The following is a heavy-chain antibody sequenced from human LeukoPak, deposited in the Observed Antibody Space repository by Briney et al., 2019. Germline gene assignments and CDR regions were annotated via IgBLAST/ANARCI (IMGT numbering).Heavy chain of an antibody. Sequence: SETLSLTCMDSGGSISSSSYYCGWLRQPPGTGREWLGSILYRGSTYYNPSLKSRVTISVDTSKKQFSLKLTSVTPAATPVYYCARHYYYDSSGLDDAYDIWGQGTMVTVSS. CDR2: ILYRGST. CDR3: ARHYYYDSSGLDDAYDI. CDR1: GGSISSSSYY. D-gene: IGHD3-22*01. J-gene: IGHJ3*02. V-gene: IGHV4-39*01.